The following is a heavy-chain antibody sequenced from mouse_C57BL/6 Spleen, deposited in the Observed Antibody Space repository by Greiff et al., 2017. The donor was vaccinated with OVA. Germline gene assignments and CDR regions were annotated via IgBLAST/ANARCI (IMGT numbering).Heavy chain of an antibody. CDR2: INPNNGGT. V-gene: IGHV1-18*01. CDR3: ARRATGFDY. D-gene: IGHD4-1*02. Sequence: EVQGVESGPELVKPGASVKIPCKASGYTFTDYNMDWVKQSHGKSLEWIGDINPNNGGTIYNQKFKGKATLTVDKSSSTAYMELRSLTSEDTAVYYCARRATGFDYWGQGTTLTVSS. J-gene: IGHJ2*01. CDR1: GYTFTDYN.